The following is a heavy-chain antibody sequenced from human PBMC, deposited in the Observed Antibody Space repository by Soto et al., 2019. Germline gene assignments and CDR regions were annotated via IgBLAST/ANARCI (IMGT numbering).Heavy chain of an antibody. CDR3: AKADLTYSGSYY. J-gene: IGHJ4*02. CDR2: ISGSGGST. D-gene: IGHD1-26*01. CDR1: GFTFSSYA. V-gene: IGHV3-23*01. Sequence: GESLKISCAASGFTFSSYAMSWVRQAPGKGLEWGSAISGSGGSTYYADSVKGRFTISRDNSKNTLYLQMNSLRAEDTAVYYCAKADLTYSGSYYWGQGTLVTVSS.